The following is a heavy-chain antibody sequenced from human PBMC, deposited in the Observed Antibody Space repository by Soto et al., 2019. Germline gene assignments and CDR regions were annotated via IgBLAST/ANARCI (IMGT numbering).Heavy chain of an antibody. CDR3: ARDRGYCCSDSCHWCFYI. D-gene: IGHD2-15*01. CDR2: ISKSRTTT. Sequence: PGGSLRLCCAGSGFTFGYNGMSWVRQAPGKGLEWLSTISKSRTTTYYADSVQGRFPISRENSKNTMFVEMNSLRVEETAVYYCARDRGYCCSDSCHWCFYILCRGTLVT. V-gene: IGHV3-23*01. J-gene: IGHJ2*01. CDR1: GFTFGYNG.